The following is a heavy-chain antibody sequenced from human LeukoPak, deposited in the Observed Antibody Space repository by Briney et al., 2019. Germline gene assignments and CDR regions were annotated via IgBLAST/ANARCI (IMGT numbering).Heavy chain of an antibody. CDR2: MNPNSGNT. D-gene: IGHD2-15*01. CDR1: GYTFTSYD. V-gene: IGHV1-8*01. Sequence: ASVKVSCKASGYTFTSYDINWVRQATGQGLEWMGWMNPNSGNTGYAQKFQGRVTMTRNTSISTAYMELSSLRSEDTAAYYCARGEYCSGGSCYSHWFDPWGQGTLVTVSS. J-gene: IGHJ5*02. CDR3: ARGEYCSGGSCYSHWFDP.